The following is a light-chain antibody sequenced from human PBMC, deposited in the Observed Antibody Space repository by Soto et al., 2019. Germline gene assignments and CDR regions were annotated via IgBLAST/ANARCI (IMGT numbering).Light chain of an antibody. Sequence: TPPPGNIHMYTGERATLSCRASQSVSSSYLAWYQQKPGQPPRLLIYGASSRATGIPDRFSGSGSGTDFTLTISRLEPEDFAVFYCPHYDSLPITFGQGTLLEI. J-gene: IGKJ5*01. CDR2: GAS. CDR1: QSVSSSY. CDR3: PHYDSLPIT. V-gene: IGKV3-20*01.